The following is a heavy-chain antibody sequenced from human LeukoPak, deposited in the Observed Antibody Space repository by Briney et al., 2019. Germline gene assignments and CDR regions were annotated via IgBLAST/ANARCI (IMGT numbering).Heavy chain of an antibody. Sequence: GGSLRLSCTASGFTFSGSAMHWVRQASGKGLEWVGRIRSKANSYATVYAASVKGRFTISRDDSKNTAYLQMNSLRAEDTAVYYCAKDPTPLWFGELGPYYYYMDVWGKGTTVTISS. CDR3: AKDPTPLWFGELGPYYYYMDV. D-gene: IGHD3-10*01. J-gene: IGHJ6*03. CDR2: IRSKANSYAT. V-gene: IGHV3-73*01. CDR1: GFTFSGSA.